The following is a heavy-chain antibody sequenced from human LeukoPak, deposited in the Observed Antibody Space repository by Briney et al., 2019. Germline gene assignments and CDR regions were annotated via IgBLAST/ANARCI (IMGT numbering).Heavy chain of an antibody. J-gene: IGHJ5*02. CDR3: ARVCGSGSYCFDN. Sequence: SETLSLTCAVSGGSISSGGYSWSWIRQPPGKGLEWIGYIYHSGSTYYNPSLKSRVTISVDRSKNQFSLKLSSVTAADTAVYSCARVCGSGSYCFDNWGQGTLVTVSS. V-gene: IGHV4-30-2*01. CDR1: GGSISSGGYS. D-gene: IGHD3-10*01. CDR2: IYHSGST.